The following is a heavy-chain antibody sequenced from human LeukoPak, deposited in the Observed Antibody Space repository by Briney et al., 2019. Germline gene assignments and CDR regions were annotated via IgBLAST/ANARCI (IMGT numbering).Heavy chain of an antibody. J-gene: IGHJ3*02. CDR2: INHSGST. V-gene: IGHV4-34*01. D-gene: IGHD2-2*01. Sequence: SETLSLTCAVYGGSFSGYYWSWIRQPPGKGLEWIGEINHSGSTNYNPSLKSRVTISVDTSKNQFSLKLSSVTAADTAVYYCARFCSSTSCWGAFDIWGQGTMVTVSS. CDR3: ARFCSSTSCWGAFDI. CDR1: GGSFSGYY.